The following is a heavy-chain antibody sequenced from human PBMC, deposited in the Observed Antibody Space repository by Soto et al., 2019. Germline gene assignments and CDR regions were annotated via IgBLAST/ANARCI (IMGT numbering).Heavy chain of an antibody. J-gene: IGHJ6*02. D-gene: IGHD3-10*01. CDR2: IIPIFGTA. CDR3: ARDMVRGASPRLAGLRV. Sequence: SVKVSCKASGGTFSSYAISWVRQAPGQGLEWMGGIIPIFGTASYAQKFQGRVTITADESTSTAYMELSSLRSEDTAVYYCARDMVRGASPRLAGLRVWGQGTTVTVSS. V-gene: IGHV1-69*13. CDR1: GGTFSSYA.